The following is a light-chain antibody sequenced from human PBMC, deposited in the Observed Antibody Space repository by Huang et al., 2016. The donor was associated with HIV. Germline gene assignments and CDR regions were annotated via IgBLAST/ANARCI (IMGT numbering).Light chain of an antibody. CDR3: QQYDSSPNT. J-gene: IGKJ3*01. CDR2: GAS. Sequence: EIVLTQSPGTLSLSPGERATLSCRASQSVSNTYLAWYQQRPGQAPRLLIYGASSRATGIPDRFSGSGSGTDFTLTISRVEAEDFAVYYCQQYDSSPNTFGPGTTVDLK. V-gene: IGKV3-20*01. CDR1: QSVSNTY.